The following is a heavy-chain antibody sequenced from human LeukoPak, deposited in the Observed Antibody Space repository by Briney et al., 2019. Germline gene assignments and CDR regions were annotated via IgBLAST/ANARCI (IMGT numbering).Heavy chain of an antibody. V-gene: IGHV3-74*01. J-gene: IGHJ4*02. Sequence: GGSLRLSCAASGYNFSRYWIYWVRQAPGKGLVWVSRINSDGSSTNYADSVKGRFTISRDNAKNTLYLQMNSLRAEDTAVYYCARDPRGGTVDYWGQGTLVTVSS. CDR2: INSDGSST. D-gene: IGHD2-8*02. CDR3: ARDPRGGTVDY. CDR1: GYNFSRYW.